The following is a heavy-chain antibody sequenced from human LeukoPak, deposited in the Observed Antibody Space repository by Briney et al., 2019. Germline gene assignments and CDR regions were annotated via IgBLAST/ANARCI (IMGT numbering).Heavy chain of an antibody. J-gene: IGHJ3*02. Sequence: GGSLRLSCAASGFTSSSYVMSWVRQAPGKGLEWVSASSGSGSITYYADSVKGRFTISKDNSNNTLYLQMNSLRAEDTAVYYCAKELSSGYYDAFDIWGQGTIVTVSS. CDR3: AKELSSGYYDAFDI. V-gene: IGHV3-23*01. D-gene: IGHD3-22*01. CDR2: SSGSGSIT. CDR1: GFTSSSYV.